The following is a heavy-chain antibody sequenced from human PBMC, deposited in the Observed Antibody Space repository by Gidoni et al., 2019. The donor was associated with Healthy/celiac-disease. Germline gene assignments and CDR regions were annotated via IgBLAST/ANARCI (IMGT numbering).Heavy chain of an antibody. CDR3: AKDRFSSYDFWSGYGDNYYYMDV. CDR2: ISGSGGST. CDR1: GFTFSRYA. J-gene: IGHJ6*03. D-gene: IGHD3-3*01. Sequence: EVQLLESGGGLVQPGGSLRLSCAASGFTFSRYAMSWVRQAPGKGLEWVSAISGSGGSTYYADSVKGRFTISRDNSKNTLYLQMNSLRAEDTAVYYCAKDRFSSYDFWSGYGDNYYYMDVWGKGTTVTVSS. V-gene: IGHV3-23*01.